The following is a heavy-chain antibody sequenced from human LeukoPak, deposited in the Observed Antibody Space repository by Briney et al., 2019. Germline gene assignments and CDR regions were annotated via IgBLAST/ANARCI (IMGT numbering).Heavy chain of an antibody. CDR2: TYHGGTT. CDR1: GYSISSGYL. V-gene: IGHV4-38-2*02. CDR3: ARGSGDWTYYFDY. Sequence: SETLSLTCTVSGYSISSGYLWGWIRQPPGKGLEWIGSTYHGGTTYSNPSLKSRVIILEDTSKNQFSLKLSSVTAADTAVYYCARGSGDWTYYFDYWGQGTLVTVSS. J-gene: IGHJ4*02. D-gene: IGHD2-21*02.